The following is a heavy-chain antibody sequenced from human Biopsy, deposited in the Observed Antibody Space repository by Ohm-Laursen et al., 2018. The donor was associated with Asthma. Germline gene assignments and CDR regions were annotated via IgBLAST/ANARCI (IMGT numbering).Heavy chain of an antibody. CDR3: ARISRLGYNSLDHGMDV. CDR1: GFSVSTKY. V-gene: IGHV3-53*01. J-gene: IGHJ6*02. D-gene: IGHD5-24*01. Sequence: SLRLFCAASGFSVSTKYMSWVRQAPGKGLEWVSLIYSGDNTYYADSVKGRFTISRDHSKLYLQMNNLRAEDTAVYHCARISRLGYNSLDHGMDVWGQGTTVTVSS. CDR2: IYSGDNT.